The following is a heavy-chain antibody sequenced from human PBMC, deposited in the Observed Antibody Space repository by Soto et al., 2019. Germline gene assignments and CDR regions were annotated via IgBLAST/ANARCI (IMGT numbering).Heavy chain of an antibody. CDR2: IYYSGST. V-gene: IGHV4-39*01. CDR3: ARRSIGGGTRGGGYYYYYGMDV. Sequence: SETLSLTCTVSGGSISSSSYYWGWIRQPPGKGLEWIGSIYYSGSTYYNPSLKSRVTISVDTSKNQFSLKLSSVTAADTAAYYCARRSIGGGTRGGGYYYYYGMDVWGQGTTVTVSS. J-gene: IGHJ6*02. D-gene: IGHD1-26*01. CDR1: GGSISSSSYY.